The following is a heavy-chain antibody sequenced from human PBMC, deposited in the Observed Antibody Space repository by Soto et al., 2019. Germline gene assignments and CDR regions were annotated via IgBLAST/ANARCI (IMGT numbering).Heavy chain of an antibody. J-gene: IGHJ2*01. CDR1: GYSFTSYW. D-gene: IGHD3-10*01. Sequence: EVQLVQSGAEVKKPGESLRISCKGSGYSFTSYWISWVRQMPGKGLEWMGRIDPSDSYTNYIPCFQGHVTISGHKSISTASLQWSRLKASDTAMYFCASGGAVIYPYRYFDLWGRGTLVTVSP. V-gene: IGHV5-10-1*03. CDR3: ASGGAVIYPYRYFDL. CDR2: IDPSDSYT.